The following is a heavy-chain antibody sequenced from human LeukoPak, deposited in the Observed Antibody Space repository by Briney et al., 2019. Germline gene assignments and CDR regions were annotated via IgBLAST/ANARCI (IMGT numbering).Heavy chain of an antibody. J-gene: IGHJ3*02. CDR3: AIELVGAFDI. CDR2: IYTSGST. Sequence: KSSETLSLTCTVSGGSISSYYWSWIRQPAGKGLEWIGRIYTSGSTNYNPSLKRRVTMSGETSKNQFALKLSYWTASDTAVYDCAIELVGAFDIWRQGTMVTVSS. V-gene: IGHV4-4*07. D-gene: IGHD3-9*01. CDR1: GGSISSYY.